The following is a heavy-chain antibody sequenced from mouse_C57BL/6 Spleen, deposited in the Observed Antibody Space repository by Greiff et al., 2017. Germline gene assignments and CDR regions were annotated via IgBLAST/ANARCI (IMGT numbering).Heavy chain of an antibody. D-gene: IGHD2-5*01. CDR3: ARSAYSNSFAC. CDR1: GYTFTSYW. CDR2: IDPSDSDT. Sequence: QVQLQQPGAELVRPGSSVKLSCKASGYTFTSYWMHWVKQTPIQGLEWIGNIDPSDSDTHYTYKFKDRVTLTGDNANSKPYMQLSSLTSEDSAVYYCARSAYSNSFACWGHWTLVTVSA. J-gene: IGHJ3*01. V-gene: IGHV1-52*01.